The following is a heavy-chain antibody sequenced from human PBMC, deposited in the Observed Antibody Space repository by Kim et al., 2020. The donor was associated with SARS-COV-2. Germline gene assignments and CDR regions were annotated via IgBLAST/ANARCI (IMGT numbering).Heavy chain of an antibody. J-gene: IGHJ6*02. CDR3: ARDLTVTTQYYYYYYGMDV. Sequence: ASVKVSCKASGYTFTSYYMHWVRQAPGQGLEWMGIINPSGGSTGYAQKFQGRVTMTRDTSTSTVFMELSSLRSGDTAVYYCARDLTVTTQYYYYYYGMDVWGQGTTVTVSS. CDR1: GYTFTSYY. D-gene: IGHD4-17*01. CDR2: INPSGGST. V-gene: IGHV1-46*03.